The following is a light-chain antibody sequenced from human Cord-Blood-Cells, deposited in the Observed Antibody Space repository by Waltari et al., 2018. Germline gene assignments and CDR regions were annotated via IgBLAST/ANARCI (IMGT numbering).Light chain of an antibody. CDR1: NIGRKS. Sequence: SYVLTQPPSVSVAPGKTARITCGGTNIGRKSVPWYQQKPGQAPVLVIYYDSDRPSGIPERFSGSNSGNTTTLTISRVEAGDEADYYCQVWDSSSDHVVFGGGTKLTVL. V-gene: IGLV3-21*04. CDR3: QVWDSSSDHVV. CDR2: YDS. J-gene: IGLJ2*01.